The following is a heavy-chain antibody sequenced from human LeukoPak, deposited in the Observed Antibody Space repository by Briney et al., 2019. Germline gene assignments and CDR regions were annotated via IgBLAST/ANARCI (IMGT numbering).Heavy chain of an antibody. Sequence: GGSLRLSCAASGFTFSSYAMSWLRQGPGKGLERVSAISGSGGSTYYADSVKGRLTISRDNSKNTLYLQMNSLRAEDTAVYYCATWRCSGGSCPDVGYYYYYMDVWGKGTTVTVSS. CDR1: GFTFSSYA. CDR3: ATWRCSGGSCPDVGYYYYYMDV. V-gene: IGHV3-23*01. J-gene: IGHJ6*03. D-gene: IGHD2-15*01. CDR2: ISGSGGST.